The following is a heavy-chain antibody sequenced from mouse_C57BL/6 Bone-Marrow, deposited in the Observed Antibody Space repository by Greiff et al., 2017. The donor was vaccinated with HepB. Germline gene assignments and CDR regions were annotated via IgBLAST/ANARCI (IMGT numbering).Heavy chain of an antibody. V-gene: IGHV7-1*01. CDR2: SRNKANDYTT. J-gene: IGHJ1*03. D-gene: IGHD3-2*02. CDR1: GFTFSDFY. CDR3: ARDPVFQGYFDV. Sequence: EVQLVESGGGLVQSGRSLRLSCATSGFTFSDFYMEWVRQAPGKGLEWIAASRNKANDYTTEYSASVKGRFIVSRDTSQSILYLQMNALRAEDTAIYYCARDPVFQGYFDVWGTGTTLTVSS.